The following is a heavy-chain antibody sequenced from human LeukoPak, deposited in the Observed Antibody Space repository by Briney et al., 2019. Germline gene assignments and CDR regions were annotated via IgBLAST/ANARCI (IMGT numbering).Heavy chain of an antibody. Sequence: ASVKVSCKAPGYTFTSYDINWVRQATGQGLVCMGWINPNSGNTGSAQKFQGRVTITRNTSISTAYMELRSLRSEDTAVYYCARLLAAENWFDAWGQGTLVTVSS. CDR2: INPNSGNT. CDR1: GYTFTSYD. CDR3: ARLLAAENWFDA. V-gene: IGHV1-8*03. J-gene: IGHJ5*01. D-gene: IGHD6-13*01.